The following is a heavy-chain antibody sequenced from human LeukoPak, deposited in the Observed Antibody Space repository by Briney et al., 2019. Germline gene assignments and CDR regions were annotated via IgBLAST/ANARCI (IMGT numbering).Heavy chain of an antibody. CDR1: GGSFSGYY. V-gene: IGHV4-34*01. CDR3: ARGRSYYYDSGGYSDY. CDR2: INHSGST. Sequence: SETLSLTCAVYGGSFSGYYWSWLRQPPGKGLEWIGEINHSGSTNYNPSLKSRVTISVDTSKNQFSLKLSSVTAADTAVYYCARGRSYYYDSGGYSDYWGQGTLVTVSS. D-gene: IGHD3-22*01. J-gene: IGHJ4*02.